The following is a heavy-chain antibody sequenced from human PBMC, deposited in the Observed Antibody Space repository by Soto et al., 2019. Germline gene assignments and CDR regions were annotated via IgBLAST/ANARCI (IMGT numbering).Heavy chain of an antibody. V-gene: IGHV3-30*18. CDR2: ISYDGSNK. CDR1: GFTFSSYG. CDR3: AKSTGGYSYGDSGIYGMDV. D-gene: IGHD5-18*01. J-gene: IGHJ6*02. Sequence: GGSLRLSCAASGFTFSSYGMHWVRQAPGKGLEWVAVISYDGSNKYYADSVKGRFTISRDNSKNTLYLQMNSLRAEDTAVYYCAKSTGGYSYGDSGIYGMDVWGQGTTVTSP.